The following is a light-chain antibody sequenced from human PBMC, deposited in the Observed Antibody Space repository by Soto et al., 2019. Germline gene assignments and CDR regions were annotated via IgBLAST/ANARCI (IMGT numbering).Light chain of an antibody. J-gene: IGLJ3*02. CDR3: LLYYGGARV. CDR2: SIS. V-gene: IGLV7-43*01. Sequence: QAVVTQEPSLTVSPGGTVTLTCASSTGAVTRGYYPNWFQQKPGQAPRALIYSISNKHSWTPARLSGSLLGGKAALTLSGVQPEDEAEYYCLLYYGGARVFGGGTKVTVL. CDR1: TGAVTRGYY.